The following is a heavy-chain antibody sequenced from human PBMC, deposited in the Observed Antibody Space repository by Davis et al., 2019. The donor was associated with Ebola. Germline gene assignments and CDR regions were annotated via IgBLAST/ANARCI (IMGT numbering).Heavy chain of an antibody. Sequence: AASVKVSCKASGYSFSIYAFSWVRQAPGQGLEWMGRINPNSGATNYAQKFKGRIIMTRDTSTHTAYMELRSLRSDDTAMYYCARIELISFPWDYWGQGTLVTVSS. CDR2: INPNSGAT. J-gene: IGHJ4*02. CDR1: GYSFSIYA. V-gene: IGHV1-2*06. CDR3: ARIELISFPWDY. D-gene: IGHD3-10*01.